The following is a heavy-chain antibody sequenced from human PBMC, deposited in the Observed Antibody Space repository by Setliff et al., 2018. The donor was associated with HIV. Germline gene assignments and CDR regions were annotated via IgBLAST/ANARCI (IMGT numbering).Heavy chain of an antibody. CDR2: ISAYNGNT. CDR3: ARWSLFVTMIAVVPREDAFDI. J-gene: IGHJ3*02. D-gene: IGHD3-22*01. CDR1: GYTFTSYG. Sequence: ASVKVSCKASGYTFTSYGISWVRQAPGQGLEWMGWISAYNGNTNYAQKLQGRVTMTTDTSTSTAYMELRSLRSDDTAVYYCARWSLFVTMIAVVPREDAFDIWGQGTMVTVSS. V-gene: IGHV1-18*01.